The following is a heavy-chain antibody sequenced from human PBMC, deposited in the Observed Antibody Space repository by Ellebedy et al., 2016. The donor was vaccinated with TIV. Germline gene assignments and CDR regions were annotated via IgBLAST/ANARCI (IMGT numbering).Heavy chain of an antibody. CDR3: ARPRPPGVVSPPTDAFDI. CDR2: INPTSGRA. CDR1: AYTFIGHY. D-gene: IGHD2-8*01. Sequence: ASVKVSCXASAYTFIGHYVHWVRQAPGQGLEWMGWINPTSGRAGYKQTFQGRVTMTWDTSITTAYMEVSSLRSDETAVYYCARPRPPGVVSPPTDAFDIWGQGTMVTVSS. V-gene: IGHV1-2*02. J-gene: IGHJ3*02.